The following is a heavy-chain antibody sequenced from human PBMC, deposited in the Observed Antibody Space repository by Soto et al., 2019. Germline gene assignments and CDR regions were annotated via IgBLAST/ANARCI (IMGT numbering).Heavy chain of an antibody. CDR1: GCSISSSRSY. Sequence: SETLSLTCHFSGCSISSSRSYWAWFRQPPGKELEWIANIFYAGNTYYNPSLKSRVTVSVDTSKNQFSLKLDSVTAADTAVYYCARQAAAPGIDLWFDPWGQGTLVTVSS. D-gene: IGHD6-13*01. V-gene: IGHV4-39*01. J-gene: IGHJ5*02. CDR3: ARQAAAPGIDLWFDP. CDR2: IFYAGNT.